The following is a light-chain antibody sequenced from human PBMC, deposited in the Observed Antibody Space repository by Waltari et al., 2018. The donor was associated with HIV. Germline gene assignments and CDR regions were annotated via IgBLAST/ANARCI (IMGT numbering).Light chain of an antibody. V-gene: IGLV2-14*03. J-gene: IGLJ2*01. CDR3: SSYTVRNTLI. CDR1: HIDLLLYDS. CDR2: ELS. Sequence: QSALTQPSPIPGSPGPATTIPCTGIHIDLLLYDSVLWYQQLPAKAPQLIIFELSVRPAGISHRFSGSKAGNTASLTISGLQAEDEADYYCSSYTVRNTLIFGGGTKLTVL.